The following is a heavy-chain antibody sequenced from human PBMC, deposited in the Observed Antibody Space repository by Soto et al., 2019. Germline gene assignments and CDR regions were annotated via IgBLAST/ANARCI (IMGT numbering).Heavy chain of an antibody. V-gene: IGHV1-46*01. CDR1: GYTFTSYY. Sequence: ASVKVSCKASGYTFTSYYMHWVRQSPGQGLEWMGIINPSGGSTSYAQKLQGRVTMTRDTSTSTVYMELSSLRSEDTAVYYCARDPTAMTPHFDYWGQGTLVTVSS. D-gene: IGHD5-18*01. J-gene: IGHJ4*02. CDR2: INPSGGST. CDR3: ARDPTAMTPHFDY.